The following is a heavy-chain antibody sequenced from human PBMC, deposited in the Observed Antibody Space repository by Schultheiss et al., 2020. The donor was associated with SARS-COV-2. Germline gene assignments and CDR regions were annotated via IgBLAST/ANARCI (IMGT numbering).Heavy chain of an antibody. Sequence: SETLSLTCTVSSYSISRGYYWGWIRQPPGKGLEWIGDIYHNGATYNNPSLKSRVTISVDRSKNQFSLKLSSVTAADTAVYYCARGDSSGYYGFDSWGQGTLVTVSS. V-gene: IGHV4-38-2*02. CDR1: SYSISRGYY. CDR3: ARGDSSGYYGFDS. CDR2: IYHNGAT. D-gene: IGHD3-22*01. J-gene: IGHJ4*02.